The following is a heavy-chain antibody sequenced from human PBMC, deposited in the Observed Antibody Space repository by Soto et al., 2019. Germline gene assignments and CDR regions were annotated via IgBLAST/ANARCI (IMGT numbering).Heavy chain of an antibody. CDR3: ARLGYYYDSSGYYYGGWFDP. D-gene: IGHD3-22*01. CDR1: GGSISSYY. V-gene: IGHV4-59*08. CDR2: IYYSGST. Sequence: SETLSLTCTVSGGSISSYYWSWIRQPPGKGLEWIGYIYYSGSTNYNPSLKSRVTISVDTSKNQFSLKLSSVTAADTAVYYCARLGYYYDSSGYYYGGWFDPWGQGTLVTVSS. J-gene: IGHJ5*02.